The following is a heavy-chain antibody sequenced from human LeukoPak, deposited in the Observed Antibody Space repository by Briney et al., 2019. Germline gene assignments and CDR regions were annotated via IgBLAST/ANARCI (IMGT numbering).Heavy chain of an antibody. D-gene: IGHD4-17*01. V-gene: IGHV1-18*01. CDR2: ISGYNGNT. CDR3: ARYHGDFVGVRVGFDS. Sequence: GASAKVSCEASGYTFTNYAISWVRQAPGQGLEWVARISGYNGNTDYAQKVKDRVTVTADTSTAYLEMRGLTSDDTAVYYCARYHGDFVGVRVGFDSWGQGTLVTVSS. CDR1: GYTFTNYA. J-gene: IGHJ4*02.